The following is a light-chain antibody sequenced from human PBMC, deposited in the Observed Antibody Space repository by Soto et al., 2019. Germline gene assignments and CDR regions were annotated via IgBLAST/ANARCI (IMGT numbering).Light chain of an antibody. CDR2: DVS. CDR1: SSDVGGYNY. V-gene: IGLV2-14*01. Sequence: QSALTQPASVSGSPGQSITISCSGTSSDVGGYNYVSWYQQHPGKAPKLMIYDVSNRPSGVSNRFSGSKSGNTASLTISGLQAGDDAAYYCSSFTSSNTVIFGGGTKVTVL. CDR3: SSFTSSNTVI. J-gene: IGLJ2*01.